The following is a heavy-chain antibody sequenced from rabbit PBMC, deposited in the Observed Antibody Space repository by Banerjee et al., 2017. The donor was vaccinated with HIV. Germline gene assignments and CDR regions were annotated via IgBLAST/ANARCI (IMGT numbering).Heavy chain of an antibody. CDR1: EFDFSIYA. CDR2: ITGSGRA. V-gene: IGHV1S36*01. Sequence: QEQLVESGGGLVQPGGSLKLSCKASEFDFSIYAITWVRQAPGKGLEYIGYITGSGRAYYANWVNGRFTISKTSTTVDLKMTSLTAADTATYFCVRAAVVAGVCLWGPGTLVTVS. J-gene: IGHJ6*01. D-gene: IGHD4-1*01. CDR3: VRAAVVAGVCL.